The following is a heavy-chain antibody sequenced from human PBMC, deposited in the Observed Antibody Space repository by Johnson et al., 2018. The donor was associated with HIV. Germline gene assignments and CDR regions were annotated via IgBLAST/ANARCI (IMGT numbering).Heavy chain of an antibody. D-gene: IGHD3-3*01. CDR2: IRYDGRNK. Sequence: QVQLVESGGGVVQPGGSLRLSCAASGFTFSSYGMHWVRQAPGKGLEWVAFIRYDGRNKYYADSVKGRFTISRDNFKNTLYLQMNSLRVEDTALYYCANTFWSGYTATGVGGFDIWGQGTMVTVSS. CDR1: GFTFSSYG. CDR3: ANTFWSGYTATGVGGFDI. J-gene: IGHJ3*02. V-gene: IGHV3-30*02.